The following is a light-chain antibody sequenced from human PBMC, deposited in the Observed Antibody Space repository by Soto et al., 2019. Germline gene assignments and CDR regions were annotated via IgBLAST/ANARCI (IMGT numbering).Light chain of an antibody. CDR2: DAS. J-gene: IGKJ1*01. Sequence: DIQMTQSPSTLSASVGDRVTITCRASQSISSWLAWYQQKPGNAPKLLIYDASSLESGAPSRFSGSGSGTEFTLTISSLQPDDFASYYCQQYNSYSPTFGQGTKVDIK. CDR3: QQYNSYSPT. CDR1: QSISSW. V-gene: IGKV1-5*01.